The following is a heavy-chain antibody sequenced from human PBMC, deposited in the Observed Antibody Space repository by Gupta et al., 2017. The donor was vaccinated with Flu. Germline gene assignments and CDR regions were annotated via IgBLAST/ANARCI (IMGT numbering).Heavy chain of an antibody. V-gene: IGHV4-31*02. D-gene: IGHD6-6*01. Sequence: QHPGKGLEWIGYIYYTGSTYFNPSLKSRLTISIDTSKNQFSLRLSSGTAADTAVYYCATRFGVAARRDYYFDYWGQGTLVSVSS. CDR3: ATRFGVAARRDYYFDY. CDR2: IYYTGST. J-gene: IGHJ4*02.